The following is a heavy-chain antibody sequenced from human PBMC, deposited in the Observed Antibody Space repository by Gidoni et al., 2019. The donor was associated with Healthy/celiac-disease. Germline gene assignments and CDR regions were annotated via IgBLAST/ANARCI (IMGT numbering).Heavy chain of an antibody. V-gene: IGHV3-7*01. J-gene: IGHJ4*02. CDR1: GFSFSSYW. D-gene: IGHD1-26*01. CDR3: ARVVGATNY. Sequence: EVQWVESGGGLVQPGWSLRLSCVASGFSFSSYWMSWVRQAPGKGLEWVASRKQDGSENYYVDSVKCRFTISRDNAKNSLYLQMNSLRAEDTALYYCARVVGATNYWGQGTLVTVSS. CDR2: RKQDGSEN.